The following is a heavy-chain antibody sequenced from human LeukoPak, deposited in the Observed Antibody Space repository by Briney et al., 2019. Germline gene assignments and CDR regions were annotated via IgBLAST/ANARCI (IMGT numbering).Heavy chain of an antibody. D-gene: IGHD6-19*01. CDR2: INHSGST. J-gene: IGHJ5*02. CDR1: GGSFSGYY. CDR3: ARSRYSSGWYQAVNWFDP. Sequence: SETLSLTCAVYGGSFSGYYWSCIRQPPGKGLEWIGEINHSGSTNYNPSLKSRVTISVDTSKNQFSLKLSSVTAADTAVYYCARSRYSSGWYQAVNWFDPWGQGTLVTVSS. V-gene: IGHV4-34*01.